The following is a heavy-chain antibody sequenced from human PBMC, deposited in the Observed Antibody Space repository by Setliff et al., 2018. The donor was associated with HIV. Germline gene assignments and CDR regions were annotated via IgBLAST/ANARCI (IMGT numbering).Heavy chain of an antibody. J-gene: IGHJ2*01. Sequence: SETLSLTCTVSGGSISSGGYYWSWIRQHPGKGLEWIGSIYSSGSTYYNPSLKSRVTISIDTSKNQFSLKLSSVTAADTAVYYCATHRGYYYGSGNYQNWYFDLWGRGTLVTVSS. CDR2: IYSSGST. D-gene: IGHD3-10*01. CDR3: ATHRGYYYGSGNYQNWYFDL. CDR1: GGSISSGGYY. V-gene: IGHV4-31*03.